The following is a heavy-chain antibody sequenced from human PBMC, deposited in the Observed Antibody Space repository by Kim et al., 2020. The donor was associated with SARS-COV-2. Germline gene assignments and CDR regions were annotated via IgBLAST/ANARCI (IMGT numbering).Heavy chain of an antibody. V-gene: IGHV1-18*01. D-gene: IGHD1-26*01. Sequence: YAQKLQGRVTMTTDTSTSTAYMGLRSLRSDDTAVYYCATEGGAASYGMDVWGQGTTVTVSS. J-gene: IGHJ6*02. CDR3: ATEGGAASYGMDV.